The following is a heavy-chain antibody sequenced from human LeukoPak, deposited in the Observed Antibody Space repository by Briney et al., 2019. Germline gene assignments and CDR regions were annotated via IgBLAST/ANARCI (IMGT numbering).Heavy chain of an antibody. D-gene: IGHD3-10*01. CDR3: AKWGGFGFGVGYYYGMDV. J-gene: IGHJ6*02. CDR2: ISGSGGST. Sequence: GGSLRLSCAASGFTFGSYAMSWVRQAPGKGLEWVSAISGSGGSTYYADSVKGRFTISRDNSKNTLYLQMNSLRAEDTAVYYCAKWGGFGFGVGYYYGMDVWGQGTTVTVSS. V-gene: IGHV3-23*01. CDR1: GFTFGSYA.